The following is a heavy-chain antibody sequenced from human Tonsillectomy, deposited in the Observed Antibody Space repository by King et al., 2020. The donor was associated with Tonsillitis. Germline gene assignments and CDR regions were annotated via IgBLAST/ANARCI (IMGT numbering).Heavy chain of an antibody. V-gene: IGHV1-69*08. Sequence: QLVQSGAEVKKPGSSVKVSCKASRGTFSSYTISWVRQAPGEGLEWMGGIIPILGTANYAQKFQGRVTITADKSTSTAYMELSSLRSEDTAVYYCATKYDGKNDGHYYDYYMDVWGKGTTVTVSS. J-gene: IGHJ6*03. CDR3: ATKYDGKNDGHYYDYYMDV. CDR1: RGTFSSYT. CDR2: IIPILGTA. D-gene: IGHD1-1*01.